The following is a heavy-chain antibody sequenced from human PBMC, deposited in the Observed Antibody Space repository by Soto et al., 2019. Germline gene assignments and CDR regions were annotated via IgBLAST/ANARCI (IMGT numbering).Heavy chain of an antibody. D-gene: IGHD3-9*01. J-gene: IGHJ6*02. CDR3: AHSSRPSVLRYFDWSRPYYYYYGMDV. V-gene: IGHV2-5*02. CDR1: GFSLSTSGVA. Sequence: SGPTLVNPTQTLTLTCTFSGFSLSTSGVAVGWIRQPPGRALEWLALIYWDDDKRYSPSLKSRLTITKDTSKSQVVLTMTNMDPVDTATYYCAHSSRPSVLRYFDWSRPYYYYYGMDVWGQGTTVTVSS. CDR2: IYWDDDK.